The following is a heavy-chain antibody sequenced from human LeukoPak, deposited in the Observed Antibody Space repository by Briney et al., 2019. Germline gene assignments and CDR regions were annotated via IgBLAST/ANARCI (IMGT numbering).Heavy chain of an antibody. J-gene: IGHJ4*02. Sequence: SETLSLTCTVSGGSISSYYWSWIRQPAGKGLEWIGRIYISGSGSTNYNPSLKSRVTMSVDTSKNQFSLKLSSVTAADTAVYYCARGANTAMVFGESFYYWGQGTLVTVSS. CDR1: GGSISSYY. CDR3: ARGANTAMVFGESFYY. CDR2: IYISGSGST. D-gene: IGHD5-18*01. V-gene: IGHV4-4*07.